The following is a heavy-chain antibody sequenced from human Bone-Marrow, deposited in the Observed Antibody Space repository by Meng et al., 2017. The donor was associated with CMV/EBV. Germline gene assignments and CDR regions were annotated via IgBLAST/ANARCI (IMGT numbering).Heavy chain of an antibody. V-gene: IGHV1-2*02. CDR1: GYTFTSYG. CDR2: INPNSGGT. J-gene: IGHJ6*02. Sequence: ASVKVSCKASGYTFTSYGISWVRQAPGQGLEWMGWINPNSGGTNYAQKFQGRVTMTRDTSISTAYMGLSRLRSDDTAVYYCARGQVQCSTINCHDYRFSGMDVWGQGTTVTVSS. D-gene: IGHD2/OR15-2a*01. CDR3: ARGQVQCSTINCHDYRFSGMDV.